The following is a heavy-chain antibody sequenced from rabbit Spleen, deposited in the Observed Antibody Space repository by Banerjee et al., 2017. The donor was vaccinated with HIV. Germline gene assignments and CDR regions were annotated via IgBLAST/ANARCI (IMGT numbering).Heavy chain of an antibody. CDR1: GFSFSSSYY. D-gene: IGHD6-1*01. CDR3: ARAAYYVYPYTAYDYVLFNL. V-gene: IGHV1S40*01. CDR2: IYTGDGTT. J-gene: IGHJ4*01. Sequence: QSLEESGGDLVKPGASLTLTCTASGFSFSSSYYMCWVRQAPGKGLEWIACIYTGDGTTYYAGWAKGRFTISKTSSTTVTLQMTSLTAADNATYFCARAAYYVYPYTAYDYVLFNLWGQGSLVTFS.